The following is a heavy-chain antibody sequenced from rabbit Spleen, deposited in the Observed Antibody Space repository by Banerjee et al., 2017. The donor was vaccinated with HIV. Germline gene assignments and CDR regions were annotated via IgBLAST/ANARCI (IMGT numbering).Heavy chain of an antibody. V-gene: IGHV1S47*01. D-gene: IGHD8-1*01. J-gene: IGHJ6*01. CDR1: GFDFSSYY. CDR3: ARDGAGGSYFAL. CDR2: IDPVFGIT. Sequence: QEHLVESGGGLVQPGGSLKLSCKASGFDFSSYYMNWVRQAPGKGLEWIGYIDPVFGITYYANWVNGRFSISRENAQNTVFLQMTSLTAADTATYFCARDGAGGSYFALWGQGTLVTVS.